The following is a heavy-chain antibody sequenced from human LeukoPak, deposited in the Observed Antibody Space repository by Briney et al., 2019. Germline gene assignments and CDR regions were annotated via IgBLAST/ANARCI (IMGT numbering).Heavy chain of an antibody. CDR2: ISGSGPST. Sequence: PGGSLRLSCAASGFIFNNYGMSWVRQAPGKGLEWVSSISGSGPSTAYADSAKGRFTISRDKSKNTLYLQMNSLKVEDTAVYYCARLPTFYFDSSHYHYDYWGRGTQVTVSS. V-gene: IGHV3-23*01. D-gene: IGHD3-22*01. J-gene: IGHJ4*02. CDR1: GFIFNNYG. CDR3: ARLPTFYFDSSHYHYDY.